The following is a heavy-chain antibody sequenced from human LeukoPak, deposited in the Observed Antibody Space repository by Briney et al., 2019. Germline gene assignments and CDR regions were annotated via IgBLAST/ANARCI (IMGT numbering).Heavy chain of an antibody. V-gene: IGHV4-34*01. CDR3: ARAASSGWFVTY. D-gene: IGHD6-19*01. J-gene: IGHJ4*02. Sequence: SETLSLTCAVYGGSFSGYYWSWIRQPPGKGLEWIGEINHSGSTNYNASLKSRVTISVDTSKNQFSLKLSSVTAADTAVYYCARAASSGWFVTYWGQGTLVTVSS. CDR1: GGSFSGYY. CDR2: INHSGST.